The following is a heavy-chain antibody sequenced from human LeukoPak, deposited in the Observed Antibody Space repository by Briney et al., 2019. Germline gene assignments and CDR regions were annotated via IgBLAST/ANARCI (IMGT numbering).Heavy chain of an antibody. D-gene: IGHD3-22*01. CDR3: AKDVYSSDTSGDAFDI. CDR1: GFSVISNY. CDR2: ISGSGGGT. J-gene: IGHJ3*02. V-gene: IGHV3-23*01. Sequence: GGSLRLSCAASGFSVISNYMSWVRQAPGKGLEWVSAISGSGGGTYYADSVKGRFTISRDNSKNTLSLRMNSLSAEDTALYYCAKDVYSSDTSGDAFDIWGQGTMVTVSS.